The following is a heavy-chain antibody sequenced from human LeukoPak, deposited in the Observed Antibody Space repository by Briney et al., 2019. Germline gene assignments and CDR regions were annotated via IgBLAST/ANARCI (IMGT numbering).Heavy chain of an antibody. CDR2: LGTAGDT. Sequence: PGGSLRLSCAASGFTLTNYAMHWVRQPAGEGLEWVSALGTAGDTFYPGSVKGRFSISRDYAKKSLFLQMNSLRVEDTAIYYCARQSTPHGNFDYWGQGTLVTVSS. V-gene: IGHV3-13*01. J-gene: IGHJ4*02. D-gene: IGHD5-24*01. CDR1: GFTLTNYA. CDR3: ARQSTPHGNFDY.